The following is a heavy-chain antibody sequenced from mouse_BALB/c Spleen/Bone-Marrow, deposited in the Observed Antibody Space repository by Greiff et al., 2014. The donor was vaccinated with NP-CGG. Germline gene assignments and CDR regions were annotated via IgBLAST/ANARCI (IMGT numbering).Heavy chain of an antibody. D-gene: IGHD1-1*01. CDR3: AAYHYGSSQFAY. V-gene: IGHV14-3*02. J-gene: IGHJ3*01. CDR1: GFNIKDTY. CDR2: IDPANGNT. Sequence: VQLQQSGAELMKPGASVKLSCTASGFNIKDTYMHWVKQRPEQGLEWIGRIDPANGNTKYDPKFQGKATITADTSSNTAYLQLSSLTSEDTAVYYCAAYHYGSSQFAYWGQGTLVTVSA.